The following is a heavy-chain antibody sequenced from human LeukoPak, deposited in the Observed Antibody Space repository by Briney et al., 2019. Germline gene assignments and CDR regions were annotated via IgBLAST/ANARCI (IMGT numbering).Heavy chain of an antibody. Sequence: SETLSLTCAVYGGSFSYYYWSWIRQPPGKTLEWIGEINHSGSTNYNPSLKSRVTISVDTSKNQFSLKLSSVTAADTAVYYCARHGLYQDYGYWGQGILVTVSS. V-gene: IGHV4-34*01. CDR1: GGSFSYYY. D-gene: IGHD3-16*01. CDR2: INHSGST. J-gene: IGHJ4*02. CDR3: ARHGLYQDYGY.